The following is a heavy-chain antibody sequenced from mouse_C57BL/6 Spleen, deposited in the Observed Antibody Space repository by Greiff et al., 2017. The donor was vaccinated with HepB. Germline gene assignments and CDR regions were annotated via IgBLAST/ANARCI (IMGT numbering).Heavy chain of an antibody. J-gene: IGHJ2*01. CDR2: IQPNSGST. CDR1: GYTFTSYW. Sequence: VQLQQPGAELVKPGASVKLSCKASGYTFTSYWMHWVKQRPGQGLEWIGMIQPNSGSTNYNEKFKSKATLTVDKSSSTAYMQLSSLTSEDSAVYYCARSHYYGSRDYFDYWGQGTTLTVSS. CDR3: ARSHYYGSRDYFDY. V-gene: IGHV1-64*01. D-gene: IGHD1-1*01.